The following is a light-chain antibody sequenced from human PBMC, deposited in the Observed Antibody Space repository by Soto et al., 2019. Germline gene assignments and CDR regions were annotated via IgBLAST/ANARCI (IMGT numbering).Light chain of an antibody. CDR1: QSVNSN. J-gene: IGKJ3*01. V-gene: IGKV3-15*01. Sequence: EIVMTQSPATLSVSPGERATLSCRASQSVNSNLAWYQQKPGQAPRLLIYGASTRATGIPAGFSGSGSGTEFTLTISSLQSEDFAVYYCQQYNTWPTFGPGTKVDIK. CDR2: GAS. CDR3: QQYNTWPT.